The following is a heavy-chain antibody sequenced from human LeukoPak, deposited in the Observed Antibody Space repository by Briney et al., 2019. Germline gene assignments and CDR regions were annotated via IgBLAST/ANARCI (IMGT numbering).Heavy chain of an antibody. CDR2: ISSSSSYI. V-gene: IGHV3-21*01. D-gene: IGHD3-16*01. Sequence: GGSLRLSCAASGFTFSSYSMNWVRQAPGKGLEWVSSISSSSSYIYYADSVKVRFTISRDNAKNSLYLQMNSLRAEDTAVYYCAVGFGSSVDYWGQGTLVTVSS. CDR3: AVGFGSSVDY. CDR1: GFTFSSYS. J-gene: IGHJ4*02.